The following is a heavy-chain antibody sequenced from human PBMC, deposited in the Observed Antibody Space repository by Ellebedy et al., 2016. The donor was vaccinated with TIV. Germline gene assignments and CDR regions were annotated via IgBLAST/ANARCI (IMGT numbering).Heavy chain of an antibody. CDR2: VYSGGST. V-gene: IGHV3-53*01. CDR3: ATRPGFAAGGSGY. Sequence: GESLKISCAASGFTVSNNFMTWVRQAPGKGLAWVALVYSGGSTNYADSVQGRFTISRDSSMNTVYLQMNNLKVEDTAVYYCATRPGFAAGGSGYWGQGALVTVSS. J-gene: IGHJ4*02. CDR1: GFTVSNNF. D-gene: IGHD3-10*01.